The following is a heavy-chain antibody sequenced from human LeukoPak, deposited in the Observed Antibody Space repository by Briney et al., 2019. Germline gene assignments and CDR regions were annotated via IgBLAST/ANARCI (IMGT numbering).Heavy chain of an antibody. CDR2: ISSNGSTI. CDR1: GFTFSSYE. J-gene: IGHJ4*02. V-gene: IGHV3-48*03. CDR3: ARVLYLYGSSSARFDY. D-gene: IGHD6-6*01. Sequence: GASLRLSCAASGFTFSSYEMNWVRQAPGKGLEWVSKISSNGSTINYADSVKGRFTISRDNAKNSLYLQTNSLRAEDTAVYYCARVLYLYGSSSARFDYWGQGTLVTVSS.